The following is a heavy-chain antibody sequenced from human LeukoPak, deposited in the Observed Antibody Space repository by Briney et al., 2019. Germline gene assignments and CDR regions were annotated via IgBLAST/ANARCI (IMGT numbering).Heavy chain of an antibody. CDR2: IKQDGSEK. D-gene: IGHD2-21*01. J-gene: IGHJ4*02. CDR3: AKERGGEFDS. CDR1: GFTFSSYG. V-gene: IGHV3-7*03. Sequence: GGTLRLSCAASGFTFSSYGMSWVRQAPGKGLEWVANIKQDGSEKYYVDSVKGRFTISRDDSKNTLYLQMNSLRAEDTAVYSCAKERGGEFDSWGQGTLVTVSS.